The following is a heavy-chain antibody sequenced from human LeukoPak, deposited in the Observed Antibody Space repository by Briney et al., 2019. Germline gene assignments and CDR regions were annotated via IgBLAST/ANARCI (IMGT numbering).Heavy chain of an antibody. D-gene: IGHD3-10*01. CDR3: AGTFYGSGSPLDI. CDR1: GGSISSYY. J-gene: IGHJ3*02. Sequence: ETLSLTCTVSGGSISSYYWSWIRQPPGKGLEWVSVIYSGGSTYYADSVKGRFTISRDNSKNTLYLQMNSLRAEDTAVYYCAGTFYGSGSPLDIWGQGTMVTVSS. V-gene: IGHV3-66*01. CDR2: IYSGGST.